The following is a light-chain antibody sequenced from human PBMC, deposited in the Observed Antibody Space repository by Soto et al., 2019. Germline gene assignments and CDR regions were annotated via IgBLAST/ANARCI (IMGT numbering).Light chain of an antibody. J-gene: IGKJ2*01. V-gene: IGKV3D-15*01. Sequence: EIVMTQSPATLSVSPGKRATLSFSASQSVSSDLAWYHQKPGQAPRLLIHGASNRATGIPDRFSGSGSGTDFTLTISSLEPEDFAVYYCHQYHSPPQTFGQGTKVDIK. CDR2: GAS. CDR3: HQYHSPPQT. CDR1: QSVSSD.